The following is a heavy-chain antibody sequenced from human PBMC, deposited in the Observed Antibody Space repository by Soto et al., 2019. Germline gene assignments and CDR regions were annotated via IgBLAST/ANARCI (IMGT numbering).Heavy chain of an antibody. J-gene: IGHJ4*02. Sequence: LRLSCAASGFTFSSYAMHWVRQAPGKGLEWVAVISYDGSNKYYADSVKGRFTISRDNSKNTLYLQMNSLRAEDTAVYYCARAPRITFGGDTHFDYWGQGTLVTVSS. D-gene: IGHD3-16*01. CDR1: GFTFSSYA. V-gene: IGHV3-30-3*01. CDR2: ISYDGSNK. CDR3: ARAPRITFGGDTHFDY.